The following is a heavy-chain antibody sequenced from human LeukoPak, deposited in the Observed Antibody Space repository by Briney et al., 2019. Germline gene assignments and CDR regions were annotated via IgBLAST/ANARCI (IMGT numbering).Heavy chain of an antibody. CDR1: GGSISSSSYY. J-gene: IGHJ4*02. D-gene: IGHD3-22*01. CDR2: IYYSGST. CDR3: ARAPYDRFFDY. Sequence: PSETLSLTRTVSGGSISSSSYYWGWIRQPPGKGLEWIGSIYYSGSTNYNPSLKSRVTISVDTSKNQFSLKLSSVTAADTAVYYCARAPYDRFFDYWGQGTLVTVSS. V-gene: IGHV4-39*07.